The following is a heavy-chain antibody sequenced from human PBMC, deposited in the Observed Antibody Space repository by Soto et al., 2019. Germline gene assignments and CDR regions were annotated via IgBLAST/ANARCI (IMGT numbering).Heavy chain of an antibody. J-gene: IGHJ4*02. D-gene: IGHD2-15*01. V-gene: IGHV1-3*01. Sequence: QVQLVQSGAEVKKPGASVKVSCKASGYTFTSYAMHWVRQAPGQRLEWMGWINAGNGNTKYSQKFQGRVTITRDTSASTAYMELSSVRSEDTAVYYCARADIVVVVAAPFDYWGQGTLVTVSS. CDR2: INAGNGNT. CDR1: GYTFTSYA. CDR3: ARADIVVVVAAPFDY.